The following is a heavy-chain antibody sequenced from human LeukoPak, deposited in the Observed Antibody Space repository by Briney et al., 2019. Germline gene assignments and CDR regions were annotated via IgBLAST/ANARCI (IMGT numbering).Heavy chain of an antibody. D-gene: IGHD3-10*01. J-gene: IGHJ3*02. CDR1: GGTFSSYA. CDR2: IIPIFGTA. CDR3: AIGGVAAGAFDI. Sequence: ASVKVSCKASGGTFSSYAISWVRQAPGQGLEWMGRIIPIFGTANYAQKFQGRVTITTDESTSTAYMELSSLRSEDTAVYYCAIGGVAAGAFDIWGQGTMVTVSS. V-gene: IGHV1-69*05.